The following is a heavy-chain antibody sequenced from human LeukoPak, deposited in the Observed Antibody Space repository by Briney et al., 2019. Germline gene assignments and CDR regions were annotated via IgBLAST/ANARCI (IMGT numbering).Heavy chain of an antibody. CDR3: ARFVDYYDSSGYSYFDY. V-gene: IGHV3-23*01. CDR2: IFPSGGEI. CDR1: GFTFSTFA. J-gene: IGHJ4*02. Sequence: GGSLRLSCAASGFTFSTFAMIWVRQPPGKGLEWVSSIFPSGGEIHYADSVRGRFTISRDNSKSTLSLQMNSLRAEDTALYYCARFVDYYDSSGYSYFDYWGQGTLVTVSS. D-gene: IGHD3-22*01.